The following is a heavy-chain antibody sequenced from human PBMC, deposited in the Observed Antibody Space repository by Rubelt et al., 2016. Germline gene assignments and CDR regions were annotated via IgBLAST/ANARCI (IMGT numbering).Heavy chain of an antibody. CDR1: GGSFSGYY. D-gene: IGHD1-7*01. V-gene: IGHV4-34*01. CDR3: ARQVTGTKAIDY. J-gene: IGHJ4*02. CDR2: INHSGST. Sequence: QVQLQQWGAGLLKPSETLSLTCAVYGGSFSGYYWSWIRQPPGKGLEWIGEINHSGSTNYNPSLKSRVTIYVDTSKNQISLKLSSVTAADTAVYYCARQVTGTKAIDYWGQGTLVTVSS.